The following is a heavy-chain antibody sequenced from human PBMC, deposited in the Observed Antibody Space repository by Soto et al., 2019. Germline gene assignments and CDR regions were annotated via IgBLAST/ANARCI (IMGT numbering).Heavy chain of an antibody. CDR2: IHYTGST. J-gene: IGHJ4*02. CDR3: ARVVSTTHNDY. CDR1: GGSISSGGYY. Sequence: QVQLQESGPGLVKPSQTLSLTCTVSGGSISSGGYYWSWIRQHPGKGLEWIGYIHYTGSTYYNPSLKSXXTXSAXTSKNQFSLKLSSVTAADTAVYYCARVVSTTHNDYWGQGTLVTVSS. V-gene: IGHV4-31*03. D-gene: IGHD2-15*01.